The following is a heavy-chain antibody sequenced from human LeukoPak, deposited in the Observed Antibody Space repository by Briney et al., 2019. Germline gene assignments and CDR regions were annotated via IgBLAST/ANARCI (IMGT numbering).Heavy chain of an antibody. CDR1: GGSISSYY. CDR2: IYTSGST. D-gene: IGHD6-13*01. Sequence: SQTLSLTCTVSGGSISSYYWGCIWQPAGKGLWWIGRIYTSGSTNYNPSLKSRVTMSVDTSKNQFSLKLSSVTAADTAVYYCAREKRQQLSRGYGMDVWGQGTTVTVSS. J-gene: IGHJ6*02. CDR3: AREKRQQLSRGYGMDV. V-gene: IGHV4-4*07.